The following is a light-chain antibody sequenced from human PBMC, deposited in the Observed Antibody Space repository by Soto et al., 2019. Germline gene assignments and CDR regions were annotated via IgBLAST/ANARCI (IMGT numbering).Light chain of an antibody. V-gene: IGKV1-39*01. Sequence: DMEMTQSPSSLSAFVGDRVTITCRASQSISNYLNWYQHKPGKVPKLLIYAASSLQSGVPTRFSGSGSGTDFTLTINSLQPEDFATYYCQQSYRTPLTFGGGTKIEIK. CDR2: AAS. J-gene: IGKJ4*01. CDR3: QQSYRTPLT. CDR1: QSISNY.